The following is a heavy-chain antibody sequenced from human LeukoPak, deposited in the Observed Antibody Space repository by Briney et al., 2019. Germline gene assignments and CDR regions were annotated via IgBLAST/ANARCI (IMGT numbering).Heavy chain of an antibody. CDR1: GGSISSSTYY. V-gene: IGHV4-39*07. CDR2: IYYRGNS. CDR3: ARSPFGGQPTYYFDY. J-gene: IGHJ4*02. D-gene: IGHD3-3*01. Sequence: SETLSLTCTVSGGSISSSTYYWGWIRQPPGKGLEWIGSIYYRGNSYYNPSLKSRVTISVDTSKNQFSLKLSSVTAADTAVYYCARSPFGGQPTYYFDYWGQGTLVTVSS.